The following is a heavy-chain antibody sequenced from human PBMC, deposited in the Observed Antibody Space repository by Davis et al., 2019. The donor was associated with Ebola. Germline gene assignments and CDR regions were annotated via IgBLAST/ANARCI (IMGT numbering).Heavy chain of an antibody. D-gene: IGHD4-23*01. Sequence: GESLKISCAASGFTFSDYYMSWIRQAPGKGLEWVSYISSSGSTIYYADSVKGRFTISRDNSKNTLYLQMNSLRAEDTAVYYCANLDYGDNSGFDYWGQGTLVTVSS. CDR1: GFTFSDYY. CDR2: ISSSGSTI. V-gene: IGHV3-11*01. J-gene: IGHJ4*02. CDR3: ANLDYGDNSGFDY.